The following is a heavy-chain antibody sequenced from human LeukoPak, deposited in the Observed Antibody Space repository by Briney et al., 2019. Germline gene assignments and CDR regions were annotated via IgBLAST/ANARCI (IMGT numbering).Heavy chain of an antibody. V-gene: IGHV3-66*01. J-gene: IGHJ4*02. CDR3: ARSGWFGELSMYYFDH. D-gene: IGHD3-10*01. CDR2: IYSGGST. CDR1: GFTVSSNY. Sequence: GGSLRLSCAASGFTVSSNYMSRVRQAPGKGLEWVSVIYSGGSTYYADSVKGRFTISRDNSKNTLYLQMNSLRAEDTAVYYCARSGWFGELSMYYFDHWGQGTLVTVSS.